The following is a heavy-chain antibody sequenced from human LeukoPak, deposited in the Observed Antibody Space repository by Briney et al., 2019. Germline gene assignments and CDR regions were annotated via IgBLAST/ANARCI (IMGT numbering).Heavy chain of an antibody. V-gene: IGHV3-74*01. CDR3: ARGRYCSGGSCYWEYNWFDP. D-gene: IGHD2-15*01. J-gene: IGHJ5*02. CDR1: GFTFSSYW. CDR2: INSDGSST. Sequence: PGGSLRLSCAASGFTFSSYWMHWVCQAPGKGLVWVSRINSDGSSTSYADSVKGRFTISRDNAKNTLYLQMNSLRAEDTAVYYCARGRYCSGGSCYWEYNWFDPWGQGTLVTVSS.